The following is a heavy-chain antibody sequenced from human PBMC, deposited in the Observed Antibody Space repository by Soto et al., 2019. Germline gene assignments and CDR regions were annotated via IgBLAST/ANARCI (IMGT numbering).Heavy chain of an antibody. J-gene: IGHJ6*02. CDR3: ARELGKQKRLYGMDV. CDR1: GFTFSSYA. Sequence: PGGSLRLSCAASGFTFSSYAMHWVRQAPGKGMEWVAVISYDGTNKYYADSVKGRFTISRDNSKNTLYLQMNSLKAEDTAVYYCARELGKQKRLYGMDVWGQGTTVTVSS. CDR2: ISYDGTNK. D-gene: IGHD6-25*01. V-gene: IGHV3-30-3*01.